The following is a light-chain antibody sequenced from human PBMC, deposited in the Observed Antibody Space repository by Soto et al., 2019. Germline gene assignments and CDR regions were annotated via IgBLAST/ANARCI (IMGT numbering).Light chain of an antibody. J-gene: IGKJ1*01. V-gene: IGKV1-5*01. CDR2: DAS. CDR3: QQYNSYPWT. Sequence: DIQMTQSPSPLSASVGDRVTITCRASQSISSWLAWYQQKPGQAPKLLIYDASSLEIGVPSRFSGSGSGTEFTLTISRLQPDDFATYYCQQYNSYPWTFGQGTKVEIK. CDR1: QSISSW.